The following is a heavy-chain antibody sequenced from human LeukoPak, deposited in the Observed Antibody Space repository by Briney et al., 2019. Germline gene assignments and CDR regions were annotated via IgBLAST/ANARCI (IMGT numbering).Heavy chain of an antibody. D-gene: IGHD6-19*01. Sequence: PGRSLRLSCAASGFTFSSYAMHWVRQAPGKGLEWVAVISYDGSNKYYADSVKGRFTISRDNSKNTLYLQMNSLRAEDTAVYYCARGPKLHSSGWVGWGQGTLVTVSS. J-gene: IGHJ4*02. CDR3: ARGPKLHSSGWVG. V-gene: IGHV3-30*04. CDR1: GFTFSSYA. CDR2: ISYDGSNK.